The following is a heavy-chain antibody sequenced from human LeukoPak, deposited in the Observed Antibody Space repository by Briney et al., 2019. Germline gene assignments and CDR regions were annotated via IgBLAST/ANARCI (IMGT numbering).Heavy chain of an antibody. D-gene: IGHD6-19*01. V-gene: IGHV3-23*01. CDR3: ARVQFQWFDP. CDR1: GFTFSSYG. J-gene: IGHJ5*02. CDR2: ISGSGGST. Sequence: GGSLRLSCAASGFTFSSYGMSWVRQAPGKGLEWVSAISGSGGSTYYADSVKGRFTISRDNSKNTLYLQMNNLRVDDTAVYYCARVQFQWFDPWGPGTLVTVSS.